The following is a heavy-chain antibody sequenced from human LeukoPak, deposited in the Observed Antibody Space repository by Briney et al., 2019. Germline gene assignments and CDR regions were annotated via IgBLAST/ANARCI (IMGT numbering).Heavy chain of an antibody. CDR2: IKNDGAVK. CDR3: AKDSYSKGDF. V-gene: IGHV3-7*01. Sequence: GGSLRLSCAASGFTFSSYAMSWVRQAPGKGLEWVANIKNDGAVKNYVDSVKGRFTISRDNAKNSLYLQINSLRAEDTAVYYCAKDSYSKGDFWGQGVLVTVSS. J-gene: IGHJ4*02. CDR1: GFTFSSYA. D-gene: IGHD6-13*01.